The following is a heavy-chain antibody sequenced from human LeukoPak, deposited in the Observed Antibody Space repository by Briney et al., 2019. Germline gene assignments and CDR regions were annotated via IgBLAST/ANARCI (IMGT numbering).Heavy chain of an antibody. V-gene: IGHV3-74*01. CDR3: AKDKPGGSSTFDY. Sequence: PGGSLRLSCAASGFTFSSYWMHWVRQAPGKGLVWVSRINSDGSSTSYADSVKGRFTISRDNSKNTLYLQMNSLRAEDTAVYYCAKDKPGGSSTFDYWGQGTLVTVSS. D-gene: IGHD1-26*01. CDR1: GFTFSSYW. J-gene: IGHJ4*02. CDR2: INSDGSST.